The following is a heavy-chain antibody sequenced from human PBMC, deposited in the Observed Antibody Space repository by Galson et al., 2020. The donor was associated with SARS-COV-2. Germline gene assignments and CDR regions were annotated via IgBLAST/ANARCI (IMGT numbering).Heavy chain of an antibody. J-gene: IGHJ5*02. Sequence: LSCAASGFSFSSYAMHWVRQAPGQGLEWVTVISYDGSNKYYADSVKGRFTISRDNSKNTLYLQMSSLTAEDTAVYYCARSYSGSYFSGFDPWGQGTLVTVSS. CDR2: ISYDGSNK. V-gene: IGHV3-30-3*01. CDR1: GFSFSSYA. CDR3: ARSYSGSYFSGFDP. D-gene: IGHD1-26*01.